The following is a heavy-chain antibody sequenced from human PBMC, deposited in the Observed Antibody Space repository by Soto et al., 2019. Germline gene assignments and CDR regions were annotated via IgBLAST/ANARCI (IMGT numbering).Heavy chain of an antibody. V-gene: IGHV3-7*03. D-gene: IGHD2-2*01. CDR1: GFTFSGYW. Sequence: EALLVESGGGLVQPGGSLRLSCAASGFTFSGYWMSGVRQAPGKGLEWVASINRDGSESHYVDSVKGRFTISRDNAKSSVYLQMKSLRAEDTAVYYCARDPGPRPAAIRGLGWFDPWGQGTLVTVSS. J-gene: IGHJ5*02. CDR2: INRDGSES. CDR3: ARDPGPRPAAIRGLGWFDP.